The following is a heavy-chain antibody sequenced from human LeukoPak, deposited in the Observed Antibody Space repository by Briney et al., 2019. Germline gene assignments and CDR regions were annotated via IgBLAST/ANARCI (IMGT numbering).Heavy chain of an antibody. V-gene: IGHV3-48*01. CDR2: ISSGSTTI. Sequence: GGSLTLSCAASGFTFSSYSMNRVRQAPGKGLEWVSYISSGSTTIYYADSVKGRFTISRDNAKNSLYLQMNSLRAEDTAVYYYARDGGWYCSSTSCQGLDYWGQGTLVTVSS. D-gene: IGHD2-2*01. CDR1: GFTFSSYS. J-gene: IGHJ4*02. CDR3: ARDGGWYCSSTSCQGLDY.